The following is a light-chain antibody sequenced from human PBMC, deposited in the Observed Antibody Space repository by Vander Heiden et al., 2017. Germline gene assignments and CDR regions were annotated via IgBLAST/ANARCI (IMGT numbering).Light chain of an antibody. CDR2: DAS. CDR1: QSVSSY. Sequence: EIALTQFPATLSLSPGARATLSCRASQSVSSYLDWYQQGPGQAPRLLIYDASNRATGIPARFSGSGSGTDFTLTISSLEPEDFAVYYWQQHSNWLTFGGGTKVEIK. CDR3: QQHSNWLT. V-gene: IGKV3-11*01. J-gene: IGKJ4*01.